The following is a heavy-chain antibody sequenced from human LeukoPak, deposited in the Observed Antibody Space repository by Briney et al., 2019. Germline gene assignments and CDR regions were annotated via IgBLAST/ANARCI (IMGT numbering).Heavy chain of an antibody. Sequence: SETLSLTCTVSGGSISSYYWSWIRQLPGKGLEWIGYIYYSGSTNYNPSLKSRVTISVDTSKNQFSLKLSSVTAADTAVYYCARSEDYYDSSGYVFDYWGQGTLVTVSS. CDR2: IYYSGST. CDR3: ARSEDYYDSSGYVFDY. J-gene: IGHJ4*02. V-gene: IGHV4-59*01. D-gene: IGHD3-22*01. CDR1: GGSISSYY.